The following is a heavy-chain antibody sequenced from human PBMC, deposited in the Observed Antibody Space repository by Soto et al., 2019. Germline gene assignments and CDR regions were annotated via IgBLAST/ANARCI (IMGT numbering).Heavy chain of an antibody. CDR1: GFTLSSYG. D-gene: IGHD6-13*01. CDR2: IWYDGSIE. V-gene: IGHV3-33*01. J-gene: IGHJ4*02. CDR3: ARDKTIAAAGPFDY. Sequence: QVQLVEPGGGVVRPGRSLRLSCAASGFTLSSYGMHWVRQAPGKGLEWVAVIWYDGSIEYYADSVKGRFTISRDNSKNTLYLQMNSLRAEDTAVYYCARDKTIAAAGPFDYWGQGTLVTVSS.